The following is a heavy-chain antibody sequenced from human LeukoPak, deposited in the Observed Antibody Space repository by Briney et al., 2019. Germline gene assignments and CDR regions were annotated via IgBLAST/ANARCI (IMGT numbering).Heavy chain of an antibody. CDR3: ARSDYDILAGYYIDY. J-gene: IGHJ4*02. CDR1: GYTFTDYY. D-gene: IGHD3-9*01. Sequence: ASVKVSCKASGYTFTDYYMLWVRQAPGQGLEWMGWINPNSGGTNYAQKFQGRVTITRDTSISTAYMGLSRLRSDDTAVYYCARSDYDILAGYYIDYWAQGTLVTVSS. CDR2: INPNSGGT. V-gene: IGHV1-2*02.